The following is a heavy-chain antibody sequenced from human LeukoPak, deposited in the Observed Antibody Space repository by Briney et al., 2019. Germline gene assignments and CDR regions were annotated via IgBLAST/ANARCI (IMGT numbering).Heavy chain of an antibody. Sequence: GGSLRLSCTASGFTFGDYAMSWVRQAPGKGLEWVGFIRSKAYGGTTEYAASVKGRFTISRDDSKSIAYLQMNRLKTEDTAVYYCTRDKYDILGYWGQGTLVTVSS. CDR2: IRSKAYGGTT. J-gene: IGHJ4*02. CDR3: TRDKYDILGY. D-gene: IGHD3-9*01. V-gene: IGHV3-49*04. CDR1: GFTFGDYA.